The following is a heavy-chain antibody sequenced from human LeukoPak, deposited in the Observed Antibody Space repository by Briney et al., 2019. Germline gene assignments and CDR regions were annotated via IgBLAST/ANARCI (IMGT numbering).Heavy chain of an antibody. CDR3: ARLLDNDNSGDPDTFDI. CDR1: GGSLISHY. Sequence: SETLSLTCTVSGGSLISHYWSWMRQPPGQGLEWIGFVYYSGRTRYNPSLQSRLTMSVDTSENDFSLKLTSVTAADTAVYYCARLLDNDNSGDPDTFDIWGQGTVVTVSS. CDR2: VYYSGRT. J-gene: IGHJ3*02. D-gene: IGHD3-22*01. V-gene: IGHV4-59*11.